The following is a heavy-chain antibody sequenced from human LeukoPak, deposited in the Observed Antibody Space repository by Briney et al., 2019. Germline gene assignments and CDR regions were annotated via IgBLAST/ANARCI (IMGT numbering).Heavy chain of an antibody. V-gene: IGHV3-23*01. CDR1: GFTFNYYA. CDR2: ISDNEGRT. J-gene: IGHJ4*02. CDR3: ARHDIFIPY. Sequence: PGVSLRLSCAASGFTFNYYAMSWVRQAPGKGLEWVSSISDNEGRTYYTDSVKGRFTISRDNTKNTVYLQMHNLRADDTAVYFCARHDIFIPYWGQGALVTVSS. D-gene: IGHD3-16*02.